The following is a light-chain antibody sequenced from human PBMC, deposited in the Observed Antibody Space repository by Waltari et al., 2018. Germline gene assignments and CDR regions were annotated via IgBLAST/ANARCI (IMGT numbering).Light chain of an antibody. CDR2: DVS. V-gene: IGLV2-14*03. J-gene: IGLJ2*01. CDR3: TSYRSTNTRVI. Sequence: QSALTQPASVSGSPGQSITISCTGINGDVGGYYYVSWYQQYPGKAPKLLIYDVSHRPSGVSSRFSASKSGNTASLTISCLQTEDEADYYCTSYRSTNTRVIFGGGTKLAVL. CDR1: NGDVGGYYY.